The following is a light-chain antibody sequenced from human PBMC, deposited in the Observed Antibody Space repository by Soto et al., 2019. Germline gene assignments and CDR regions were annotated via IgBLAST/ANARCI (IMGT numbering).Light chain of an antibody. Sequence: QSALTQPRSVSGSPGQSVTISCTGISSDVGGYEYVSWYQQDQGKAPQLMIYDVNKRPSGVPDRFSGSKSGNTASLTISGLQAEDETDYYCCSYAGSYTWVFGGGTKLTVL. J-gene: IGLJ3*02. V-gene: IGLV2-11*01. CDR1: SSDVGGYEY. CDR2: DVN. CDR3: CSYAGSYTWV.